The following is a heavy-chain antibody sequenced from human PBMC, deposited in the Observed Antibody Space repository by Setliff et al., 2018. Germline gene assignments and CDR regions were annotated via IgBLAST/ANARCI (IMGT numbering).Heavy chain of an antibody. J-gene: IGHJ5*02. CDR1: GGSFSDSH. CDR3: ARAPQYTNYWYALSWFDP. D-gene: IGHD2-8*02. Sequence: SETLSLTCAVYGGSFSDSHWSWIRQPPGKGLEWIGEIDQGGSTNYNPSLKSRVTISLDTSKNQFSLKLASMTAADTAIYYCARAPQYTNYWYALSWFDPWGQGTLVTV. V-gene: IGHV4-34*01. CDR2: IDQGGST.